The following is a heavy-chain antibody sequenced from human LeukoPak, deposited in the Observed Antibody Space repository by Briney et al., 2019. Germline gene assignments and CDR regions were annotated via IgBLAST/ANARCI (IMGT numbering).Heavy chain of an antibody. Sequence: SVKVSCKASGGTFSSYAISWVRQAPGQGLEWMGGIIPIFGTANYAQKFQGRVTITADKSTSTAYMELSSLRSEDMAVYYCARVVLLWFGESTYYYYGVDVWGKGTTVTVSS. CDR2: IIPIFGTA. D-gene: IGHD3-10*01. V-gene: IGHV1-69*06. CDR3: ARVVLLWFGESTYYYYGVDV. CDR1: GGTFSSYA. J-gene: IGHJ6*04.